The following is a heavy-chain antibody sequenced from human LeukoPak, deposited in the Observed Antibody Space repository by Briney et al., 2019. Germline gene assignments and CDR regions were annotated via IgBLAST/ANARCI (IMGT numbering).Heavy chain of an antibody. J-gene: IGHJ6*02. V-gene: IGHV1-69*04. CDR2: IVPILGIA. D-gene: IGHD2-2*01. CDR3: ARSLHQLLPLQDYYYGMDV. CDR1: GGTFSSYA. Sequence: EASVKVSCKASGGTFSSYAISWVRQAPGQGLEWMGRIVPILGIANYVQKFQGRVTITADKSTSTAYMELSSLRSEDTAVYYCARSLHQLLPLQDYYYGMDVWGQGTTVTVSS.